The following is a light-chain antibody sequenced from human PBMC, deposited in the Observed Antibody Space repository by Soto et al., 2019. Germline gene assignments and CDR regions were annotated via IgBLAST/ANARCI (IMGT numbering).Light chain of an antibody. CDR2: GAS. V-gene: IGKV3-15*01. J-gene: IGKJ5*01. CDR3: QQYNNWPPMS. Sequence: EIVMTQSPATLSVSPGERATLSCRASQSVSSNLAWYQQKPDQAPRLLIYGASTRATGIPARFSGSGSGTEFTLTISSLQSEDVAFYYCQQYNNWPPMSFGQGTRLEIK. CDR1: QSVSSN.